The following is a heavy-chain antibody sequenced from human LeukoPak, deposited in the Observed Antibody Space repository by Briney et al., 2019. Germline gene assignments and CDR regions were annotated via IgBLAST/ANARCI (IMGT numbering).Heavy chain of an antibody. CDR2: ISSSSSYI. CDR3: GRGSAASGIGDYY. D-gene: IGHD6-13*01. CDR1: GFTFSSYS. J-gene: IGHJ4*02. V-gene: IGHV3-21*04. Sequence: GGSLRLSCAASGFTFSSYSMSWVRQAPGKGLEWVSYISSSSSYIYYADSVKGRFTISRDNAKNSLYLQMNSLRAEDTAVYCEGRGSAASGIGDYYWGKGILVTVS.